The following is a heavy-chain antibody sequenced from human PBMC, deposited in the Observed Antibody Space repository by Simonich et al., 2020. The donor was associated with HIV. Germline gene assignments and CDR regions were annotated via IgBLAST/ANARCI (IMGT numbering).Heavy chain of an antibody. D-gene: IGHD6-19*01. J-gene: IGHJ4*02. V-gene: IGHV1-69-2*01. CDR2: VDPEDGET. CDR3: ATSIAVTGTGGFDY. Sequence: GAEVKKPGATVKISCKVSGYTFSDHYMDWVQQAPGKGLEWMGLVDPEDGETIYAEKFQGRITITADTSTDTAYMELSSLRSEDTAVYYCATSIAVTGTGGFDYWGQGTLVTVSS. CDR1: GYTFSDHY.